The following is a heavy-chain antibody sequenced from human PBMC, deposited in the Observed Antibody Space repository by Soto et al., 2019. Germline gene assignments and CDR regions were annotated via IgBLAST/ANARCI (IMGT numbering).Heavy chain of an antibody. V-gene: IGHV1-3*05. D-gene: IGHD1-1*01. CDR2: INAGNGNT. CDR3: ARVRSPWTYYYYGMDV. CDR1: GYTFTSYA. Sequence: QVQLVQSGAEEKKPGASVKVSCKASGYTFTSYAMHWVRQAPGQRLEWMGWINAGNGNTKYSQKFQGRVTITRDTXAXQADMERSSRRSEDTAVYYCARVRSPWTYYYYGMDVWGQGTTVTVSS. J-gene: IGHJ6*02.